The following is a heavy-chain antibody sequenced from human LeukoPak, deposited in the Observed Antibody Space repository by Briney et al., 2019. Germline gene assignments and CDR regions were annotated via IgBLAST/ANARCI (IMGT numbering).Heavy chain of an antibody. Sequence: GGSLRLSCAASGFTFSNAWMSWVRQAPGKGLEWVGRIKSKTDGGTTDYAAPVKGRFTISRDDSKNTLYLQMNSLKTEDTAVYYCTTTYSNFRGYYYYYMDVWGKGTTVTVSS. CDR2: IKSKTDGGTT. J-gene: IGHJ6*03. D-gene: IGHD4-11*01. V-gene: IGHV3-15*01. CDR1: GFTFSNAW. CDR3: TTTYSNFRGYYYYYMDV.